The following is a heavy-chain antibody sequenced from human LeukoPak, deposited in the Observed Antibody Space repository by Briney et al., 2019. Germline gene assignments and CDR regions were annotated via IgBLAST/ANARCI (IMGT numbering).Heavy chain of an antibody. CDR2: IYYSGST. Sequence: SETLSLTCTVSGGSISSYYWSWIRQPPGKGLEWMGYIYYSGSTNYNPSLKSRVTISVDTSKNQFSLKLSSVTAADTAVYYCARDLGFWSGYYTYNWFDPWGQGTLVTVSS. D-gene: IGHD3-3*01. V-gene: IGHV4-59*01. CDR3: ARDLGFWSGYYTYNWFDP. CDR1: GGSISSYY. J-gene: IGHJ5*02.